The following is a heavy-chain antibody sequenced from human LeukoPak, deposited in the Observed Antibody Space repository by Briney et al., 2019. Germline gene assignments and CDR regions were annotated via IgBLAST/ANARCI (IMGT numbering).Heavy chain of an antibody. CDR3: ARNPTYDSSGYYSY. J-gene: IGHJ4*02. CDR1: GFTFSYHW. V-gene: IGHV3-74*01. D-gene: IGHD3-22*01. Sequence: GGSLRLSCAASGFTFSYHWMTWVRQAPGKGLVWVSRINSDRSSTSYADSVKGRFTISRDNAKNTLYLQMNSLRAEDTAVYYCARNPTYDSSGYYSYWGQGTLVTVSS. CDR2: INSDRSST.